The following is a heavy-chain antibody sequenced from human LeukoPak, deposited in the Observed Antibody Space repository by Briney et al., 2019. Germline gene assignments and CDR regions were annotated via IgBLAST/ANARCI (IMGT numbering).Heavy chain of an antibody. Sequence: GGSLRLSCAASGFTFSSYGMHWVRQAPGKGLEWVAVISYDGSNKYYADSVKGRFTISRDNSKNTLYLQMNSLRAEDTAVYYCAASTNFDYWGQGTLVTVSS. V-gene: IGHV3-30*03. J-gene: IGHJ4*02. CDR3: AASTNFDY. D-gene: IGHD2-2*01. CDR1: GFTFSSYG. CDR2: ISYDGSNK.